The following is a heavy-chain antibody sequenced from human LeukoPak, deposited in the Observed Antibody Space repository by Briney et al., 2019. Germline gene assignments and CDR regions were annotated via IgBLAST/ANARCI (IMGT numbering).Heavy chain of an antibody. CDR3: ARGTYISSSWYYFDL. CDR2: IYYTGTT. Sequence: SETLSLTCSVSSGSLSSSSFHWGWIRQPPGKGLEWIGNIYYTGTTYYNPSLKSRVTISVHTSKKQFSLNLISVTAADTAVYYCARGTYISSSWYYFDLWDQGTLVTVSS. V-gene: IGHV4-39*01. D-gene: IGHD6-13*01. J-gene: IGHJ4*02. CDR1: SGSLSSSSFH.